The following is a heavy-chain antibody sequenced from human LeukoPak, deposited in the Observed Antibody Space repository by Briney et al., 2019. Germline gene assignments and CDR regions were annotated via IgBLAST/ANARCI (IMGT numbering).Heavy chain of an antibody. CDR1: GYTFTSYG. J-gene: IGHJ6*02. CDR2: IIPILGIA. V-gene: IGHV1-69*04. CDR3: ARASKWALATYYYGMDV. D-gene: IGHD1-26*01. Sequence: GASVKVSCKASGYTFTSYGISWVRQAPGQGLEWMGRIIPILGIANYAQKFQGRVTITTDKSTSTAYMELSSLRSEDTAVYYCARASKWALATYYYGMDVWGQGTTVTVSS.